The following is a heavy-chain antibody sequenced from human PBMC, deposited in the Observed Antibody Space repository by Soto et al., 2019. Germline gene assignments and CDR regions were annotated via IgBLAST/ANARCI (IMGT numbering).Heavy chain of an antibody. CDR2: IYYSGST. J-gene: IGHJ4*02. V-gene: IGHV4-31*03. CDR3: ARVSYYDILTGPTHFDY. Sequence: SETLSLTCTVSGGSISSGGYYWIWIRQHPGKGLEWIGYIYYSGSTYYNPSLKSRVTISVDTSKNQFSLKLSSVTAADTAVYYCARVSYYDILTGPTHFDYWGQGTLVTVSS. D-gene: IGHD3-9*01. CDR1: GGSISSGGYY.